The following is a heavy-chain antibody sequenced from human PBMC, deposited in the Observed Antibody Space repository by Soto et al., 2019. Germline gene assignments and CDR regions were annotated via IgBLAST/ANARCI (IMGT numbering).Heavy chain of an antibody. J-gene: IGHJ3*02. CDR1: GYTFTSYD. CDR2: MNPNSGNT. V-gene: IGHV1-8*01. CDR3: ASPGELRGAFDI. Sequence: QVQLVQSGAEVKKPGASVKVSRKASGYTFTSYDLNWVRQATGQGLEWMGWMNPNSGNTGYAQKFQGRVTMTRNTSISTAYMELSSLRSEDTAVYYCASPGELRGAFDIWGQGTMVTVSS. D-gene: IGHD1-26*01.